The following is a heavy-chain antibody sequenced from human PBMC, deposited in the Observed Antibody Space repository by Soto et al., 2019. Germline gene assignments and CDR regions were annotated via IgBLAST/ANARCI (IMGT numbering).Heavy chain of an antibody. D-gene: IGHD2-15*01. CDR3: ARHTPAISISDH. V-gene: IGHV4-39*01. CDR2: IYYSGST. J-gene: IGHJ4*02. CDR1: GGSISSSSYY. Sequence: QLQLQESGPGLVKPSETLSLTCTVSGGSISSSSYYWGWIRQPPGKGLEWIGSIYYSGSTYYNPSGKSRVTISVDTSKNQCSQKLSSVTAADTAVYYCARHTPAISISDHWGQGTLVTVSS.